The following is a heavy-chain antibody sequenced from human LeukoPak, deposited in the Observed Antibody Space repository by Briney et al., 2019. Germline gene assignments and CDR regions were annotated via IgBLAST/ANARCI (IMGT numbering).Heavy chain of an antibody. CDR3: ARSTWLLDK. CDR1: GGSISPYY. Sequence: SETLSLTCTVSGGSISPYYWSWIRQPPGKGLEWIGYIYYSGSTNYSPSLKSRVTISLDTSKNQFSLKLSSVTAADTAVYYCARSTWLLDKWGQGTLVTVSS. J-gene: IGHJ4*02. V-gene: IGHV4-59*01. D-gene: IGHD5-12*01. CDR2: IYYSGST.